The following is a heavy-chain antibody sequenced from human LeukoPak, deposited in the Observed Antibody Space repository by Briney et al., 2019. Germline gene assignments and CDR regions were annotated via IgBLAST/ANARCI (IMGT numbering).Heavy chain of an antibody. J-gene: IGHJ4*02. CDR3: ARPSQYGSGTDYYFDS. CDR1: GFMFSGSP. CDR2: IRSKANNYAT. V-gene: IGHV3-73*01. Sequence: GGSLKPSCAASGFMFSGSPMHWVRQASGKGLEWVGHIRSKANNYATIYAASVKGRFTISRDDSKNTAYLQMNSLKTEDTAVYYCARPSQYGSGTDYYFDSWGQGTLVTVSS. D-gene: IGHD3-10*01.